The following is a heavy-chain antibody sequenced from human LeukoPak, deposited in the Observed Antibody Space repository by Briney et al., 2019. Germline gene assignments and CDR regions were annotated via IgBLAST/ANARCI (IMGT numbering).Heavy chain of an antibody. CDR1: GFTFSSSW. D-gene: IGHD2-8*01. V-gene: IGHV3-7*01. CDR3: ARGPTNGQAFDY. Sequence: PGGSLRLSCAASGFTFSSSWMSWVRQAPGKGLEWVASIRGGGSETTSVDSVKGRFTISRDNAKNSLYLQMDSLRAEDTAVYYCARGPTNGQAFDYWGQGTLVSVSS. CDR2: IRGGGSET. J-gene: IGHJ4*02.